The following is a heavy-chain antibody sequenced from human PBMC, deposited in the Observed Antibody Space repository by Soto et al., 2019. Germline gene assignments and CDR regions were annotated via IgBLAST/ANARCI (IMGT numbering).Heavy chain of an antibody. CDR3: ARDVTVSTGSYPHC. J-gene: IGHJ4*02. D-gene: IGHD1-26*01. Sequence: EVQLVESGGGLVQPGGSLRLSCAASGFTFSNYWMHWVRQAPGKGLVWVSRINSDGSSTSYADSVKGRFTVSRDNAKNTLYLQMNRLRAEDTAVYFCARDVTVSTGSYPHCWGQGTLVTVSS. V-gene: IGHV3-74*01. CDR1: GFTFSNYW. CDR2: INSDGSST.